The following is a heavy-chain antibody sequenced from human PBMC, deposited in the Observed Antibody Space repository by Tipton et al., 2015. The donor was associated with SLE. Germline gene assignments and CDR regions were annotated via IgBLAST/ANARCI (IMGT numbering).Heavy chain of an antibody. CDR3: AREVGITIFGVAPYHFDY. V-gene: IGHV1-18*01. Sequence: QLVQSGAEVKKPGESLKISCKGSGYSFTSYGISWVRQAPGQGLEWMGWISAYNGNTNYAQKLQGRVTMTTDTSTSTAYMELRSLRSDDTAVYYCAREVGITIFGVAPYHFDYWGQGTLVTVSS. D-gene: IGHD3-3*01. J-gene: IGHJ4*02. CDR1: GYSFTSYG. CDR2: ISAYNGNT.